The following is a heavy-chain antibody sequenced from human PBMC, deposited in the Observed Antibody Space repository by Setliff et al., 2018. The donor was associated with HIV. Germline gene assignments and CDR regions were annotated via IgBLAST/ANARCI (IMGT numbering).Heavy chain of an antibody. D-gene: IGHD5-12*01. CDR3: AKGRSGYDSRLYYYHHGMDV. V-gene: IGHV4-34*01. CDR2: SNQSGSG. CDR1: GGSFRVYY. J-gene: IGHJ6*02. Sequence: LSLTCVVYGGSFRVYYWSWVRQPPGKGLEWIGESNQSGSGNYNPSLKSRVTISVDTSKNEFSLNMGSVTAADTAVYYCAKGRSGYDSRLYYYHHGMDVWGQGTTVTVSS.